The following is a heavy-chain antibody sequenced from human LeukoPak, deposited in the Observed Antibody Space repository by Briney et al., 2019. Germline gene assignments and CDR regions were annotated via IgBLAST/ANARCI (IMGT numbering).Heavy chain of an antibody. CDR1: GYTFTSYY. Sequence: GASVKVSCKASGYTFTSYYMHWVRQAPGQGLEWMGRIIPILGIANYAQKFQGRVTITADKSTSTAYMELSSLRSEDTAVYYCASVEYSYAQDWLDPWGQGTLVTVSS. J-gene: IGHJ5*02. V-gene: IGHV1-69*02. CDR3: ASVEYSYAQDWLDP. D-gene: IGHD5-18*01. CDR2: IIPILGIA.